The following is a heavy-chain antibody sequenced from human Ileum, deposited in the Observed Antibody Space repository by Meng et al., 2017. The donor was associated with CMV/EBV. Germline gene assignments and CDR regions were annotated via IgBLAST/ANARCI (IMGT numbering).Heavy chain of an antibody. D-gene: IGHD6-19*01. CDR1: GDSVSSNSAA. V-gene: IGHV6-1*01. Sequence: LRLSCAISGDSVSSNSAAWNWIRQSPSRGLEWLGRTYYRSKWYNDYAVSVKSRITINPDTSKNQFSLQLNSVTPEDTAVYYCARGWANGGWYYFDYWGQGTLVTVSS. CDR3: ARGWANGGWYYFDY. J-gene: IGHJ4*02. CDR2: TYYRSKWYN.